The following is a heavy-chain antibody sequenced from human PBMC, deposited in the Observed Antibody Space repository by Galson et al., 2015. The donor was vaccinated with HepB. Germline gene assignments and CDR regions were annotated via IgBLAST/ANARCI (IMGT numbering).Heavy chain of an antibody. J-gene: IGHJ3*02. CDR3: ARGLDYGGYSYDLGKAFDI. D-gene: IGHD5-12*01. CDR2: INHSGNA. Sequence: LSLTCGVYGGSLSGYFWTWIRQPPGKGLEWIGEINHSGNAKYTPSLRSRVTISVDRSKNQFSLKPNSVTAADTAAYYCARGLDYGGYSYDLGKAFDIWGQGTIVTVSS. CDR1: GGSLSGYF. V-gene: IGHV4-34*01.